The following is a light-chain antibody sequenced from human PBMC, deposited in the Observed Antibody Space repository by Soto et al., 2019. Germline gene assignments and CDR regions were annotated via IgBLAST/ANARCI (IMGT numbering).Light chain of an antibody. CDR2: NNN. CDR3: AAWDDGLTSWV. V-gene: IGLV1-44*01. J-gene: IGLJ3*02. CDR1: SSNIGSNT. Sequence: QSALTQPPSASGTPGQRVTISCSGSSSNIGSNTVNWYQQLPGTAPKLLIYNNNQRPSGVPDRFSGSKSATSASLAISGLQSEDEADYYCAAWDDGLTSWVFGGGTKLTVL.